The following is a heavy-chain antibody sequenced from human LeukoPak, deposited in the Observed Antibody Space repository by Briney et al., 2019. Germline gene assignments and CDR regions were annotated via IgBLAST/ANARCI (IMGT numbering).Heavy chain of an antibody. D-gene: IGHD2-15*01. V-gene: IGHV3-23*01. CDR2: IYGSDDKT. CDR1: GFSFSTYA. J-gene: IGHJ5*02. Sequence: GGSLRLSCAASGFSFSTYAMSWVRQAPGKGLELVSGIYGSDDKTVYGDAVKGRFTISRDNSKNTLYLQMNSLRADDTAVYYCAKTQGYYDAWGQGALVTVSS. CDR3: AKTQGYYDA.